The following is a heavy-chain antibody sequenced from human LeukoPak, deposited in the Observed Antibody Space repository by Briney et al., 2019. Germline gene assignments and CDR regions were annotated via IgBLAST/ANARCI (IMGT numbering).Heavy chain of an antibody. CDR2: IFPILGIA. CDR1: GGTFSSYT. D-gene: IGHD3-22*01. V-gene: IGHV1-69*02. Sequence: SLKGSCKAPGGTFSSYTISWVRQAPGQGLEWMGRIFPILGIANYAQKFQGRVTITADKSTSTAYMELSSLRSEDTAVYYCAGQYYYDSSGSYYYYYGMDVWGQGTTVTVSS. J-gene: IGHJ6*02. CDR3: AGQYYYDSSGSYYYYYGMDV.